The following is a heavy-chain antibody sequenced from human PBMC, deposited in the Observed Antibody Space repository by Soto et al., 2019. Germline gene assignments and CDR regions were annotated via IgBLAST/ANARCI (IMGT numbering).Heavy chain of an antibody. CDR1: GGSFSGYY. CDR3: SRGRRTAVTIDY. V-gene: IGHV4-34*01. J-gene: IGHJ4*02. Sequence: QVQLQQWGAGLLKPSETLSLTYAVYGGSFSGYYWSWIRQPPGKGLEWIGEINHSGSTNYNPSLKSRVTISVDTSKNQFSLKLSSVTAADTAVYYCSRGRRTAVTIDYWGQGTLVTVSS. CDR2: INHSGST. D-gene: IGHD4-17*01.